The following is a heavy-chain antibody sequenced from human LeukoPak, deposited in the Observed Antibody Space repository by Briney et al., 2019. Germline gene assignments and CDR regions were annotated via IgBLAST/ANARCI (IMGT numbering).Heavy chain of an antibody. Sequence: ASVKVSCKASGYTFIGYYIHWVRQAPGQGLEWMGWINPNTGSTKYTQKFQGRVTMTRDTSISTAYMELSRLRSDDTAVYYCQLGYCSSTSCSTDAFDIWGQGTMVTVSS. J-gene: IGHJ3*02. CDR1: GYTFIGYY. D-gene: IGHD2-2*01. CDR3: QLGYCSSTSCSTDAFDI. V-gene: IGHV1-2*02. CDR2: INPNTGST.